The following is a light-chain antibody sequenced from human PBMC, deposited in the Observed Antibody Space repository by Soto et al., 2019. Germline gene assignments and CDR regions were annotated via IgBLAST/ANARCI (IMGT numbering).Light chain of an antibody. CDR2: DNN. Sequence: QSVLTQPPSVSAAPGQKVTISCSGSSSNIGNNYVSWYQQLPGTAPKLLIYDNNKRPSGIPDRFSGSKSGTSATLGITGLQTGDEAEYYCGTWDSSLSAVVFGGGTKPTVL. J-gene: IGLJ2*01. V-gene: IGLV1-51*01. CDR1: SSNIGNNY. CDR3: GTWDSSLSAVV.